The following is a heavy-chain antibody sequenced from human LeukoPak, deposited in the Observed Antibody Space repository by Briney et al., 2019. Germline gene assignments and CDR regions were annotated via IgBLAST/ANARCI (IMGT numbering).Heavy chain of an antibody. J-gene: IGHJ4*02. CDR2: INSDGSSI. D-gene: IGHD5-12*01. CDR3: GSEGRVSGYDFDS. CDR1: GFTFSSYW. V-gene: IGHV3-74*03. Sequence: QPGGSLRLSCAASGFTFSSYWMHWVRQDPGKGLVWVSRINSDGSSITYADSVKGRFTISRDNAKNTLYLQMNSLGVEDTAVYYCGSEGRVSGYDFDSWGQGTLVTVSS.